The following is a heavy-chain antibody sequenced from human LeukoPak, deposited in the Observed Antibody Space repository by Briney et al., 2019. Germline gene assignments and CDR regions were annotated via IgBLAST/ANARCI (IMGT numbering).Heavy chain of an antibody. CDR2: IIPIFGTA. CDR3: ARVGGFDDYVWGSYRYSWFDP. V-gene: IGHV1-69*13. D-gene: IGHD3-16*02. CDR1: GGTFSSYA. J-gene: IGHJ5*02. Sequence: SVKVSCKASGGTFSSYAISWVRQAPGQGLEWMGGIIPIFGTANYAQKFQGRVTITADESTSTAYMELSSLRSEDTAVYYCARVGGFDDYVWGSYRYSWFDPWGQGTLVTVSS.